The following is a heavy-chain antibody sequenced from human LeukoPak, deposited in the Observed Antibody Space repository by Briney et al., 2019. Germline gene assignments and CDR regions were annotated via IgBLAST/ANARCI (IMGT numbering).Heavy chain of an antibody. J-gene: IGHJ4*02. CDR2: ISRDGTTT. Sequence: GGSLRLSCAASGFTFSTYWMHWVGHTPGKGLVWVSRISRDGTTTTYADSVKGRFTISRDNAKNTLYLEMNSLRAEDTAVYFCARDGVGASHDYWGQGTLVTVSS. D-gene: IGHD1-26*01. V-gene: IGHV3-74*01. CDR3: ARDGVGASHDY. CDR1: GFTFSTYW.